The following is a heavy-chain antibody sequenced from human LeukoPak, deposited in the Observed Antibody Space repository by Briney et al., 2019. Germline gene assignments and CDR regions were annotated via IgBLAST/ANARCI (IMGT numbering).Heavy chain of an antibody. D-gene: IGHD3-10*01. Sequence: GGSLRLSCAASGFTFSSYAMHWVRQAPGKGLEWVAVISYDGSNKYYADSVKGRFTISRDNSKNTLYLQMNSLRAEDTAVYYCARENSGYYGSGSLDYWGQGTLVTVSS. CDR2: ISYDGSNK. CDR3: ARENSGYYGSGSLDY. V-gene: IGHV3-30-3*01. J-gene: IGHJ4*02. CDR1: GFTFSSYA.